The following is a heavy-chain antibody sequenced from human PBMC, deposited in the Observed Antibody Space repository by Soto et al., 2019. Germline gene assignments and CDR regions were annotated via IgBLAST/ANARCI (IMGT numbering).Heavy chain of an antibody. J-gene: IGHJ3*02. D-gene: IGHD6-13*01. Sequence: SETLSLTCTVSGGSISSGGYYWSWIRQHPGKGLEWIGYIYYSGSTYYNPSLKSRVTISVDTSKNQFSLKLSSVTAADTAAYYWARGTHGAAAAIGRSFDIWGQGTMVTVSS. CDR2: IYYSGST. CDR1: GGSISSGGYY. V-gene: IGHV4-31*03. CDR3: ARGTHGAAAAIGRSFDI.